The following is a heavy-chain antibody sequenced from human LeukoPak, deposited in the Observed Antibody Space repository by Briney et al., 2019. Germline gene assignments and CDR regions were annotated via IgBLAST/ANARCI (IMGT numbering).Heavy chain of an antibody. D-gene: IGHD2-2*01. V-gene: IGHV3-30*01. J-gene: IGHJ5*02. CDR1: GFTFSSYA. CDR3: ARDGCTSTTCSTLGGFSS. CDR2: ISYDGSNK. Sequence: GGSLRLSCAASGFTFSSYAMHWVRQAPGKGLEGVAVISYDGSNKYYADSVKGRFTISRDNSKNTLYLQMNSLRAEDTAVYYCARDGCTSTTCSTLGGFSSWGQGTLVTVSS.